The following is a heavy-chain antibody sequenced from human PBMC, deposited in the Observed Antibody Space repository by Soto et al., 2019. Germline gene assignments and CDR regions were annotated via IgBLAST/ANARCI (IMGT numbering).Heavy chain of an antibody. CDR2: VESGGST. J-gene: IGHJ5*02. Sequence: GGSIISSNFYWGLIRQPPGKGLEWIGSVESGGSTYYNPSLKTRITMSIHTSKNQFSLRLSYVTAADTAVYYCARLAQDYGDGTGWFDPWGQGTQVTVSS. CDR3: ARLAQDYGDGTGWFDP. D-gene: IGHD4-17*01. V-gene: IGHV4-39*01. CDR1: GGSIISSNFY.